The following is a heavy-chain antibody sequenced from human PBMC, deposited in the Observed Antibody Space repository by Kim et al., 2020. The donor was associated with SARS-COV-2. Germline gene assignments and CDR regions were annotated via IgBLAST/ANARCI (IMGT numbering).Heavy chain of an antibody. CDR3: ARGITIFGVVTPNWFDP. D-gene: IGHD3-3*01. Sequence: LKSRVTISVDTSKNQFSLKLSSVTAADTAVYYCARGITIFGVVTPNWFDPWGQGTLVTVSS. V-gene: IGHV4-30-2*04. J-gene: IGHJ5*02.